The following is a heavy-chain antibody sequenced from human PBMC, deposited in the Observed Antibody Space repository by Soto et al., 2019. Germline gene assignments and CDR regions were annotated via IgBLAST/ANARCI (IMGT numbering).Heavy chain of an antibody. CDR1: GFIFSYYW. CDR3: ARGDRGAFDL. V-gene: IGHV3-74*01. Sequence: GGSLRLSCAASGFIFSYYWMHWVRQAPGQGLVWVSRIHRDGSSTTYADSVKGRFTISRDNAKNTLYLQMNSLRAEDTAVYYCARGDRGAFDLWGQGTMVTVSS. CDR2: IHRDGSST. D-gene: IGHD2-21*02. J-gene: IGHJ3*01.